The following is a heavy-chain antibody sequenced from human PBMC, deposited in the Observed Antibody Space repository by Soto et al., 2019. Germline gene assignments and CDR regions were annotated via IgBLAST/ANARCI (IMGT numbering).Heavy chain of an antibody. V-gene: IGHV4-59*01. J-gene: IGHJ6*02. CDR3: ARQYSSSWYGHYYYGMDV. D-gene: IGHD6-13*01. CDR2: IYYSGST. Sequence: SETLSLTCSVSGGSISSYYWSWIRQPPGKGLEWIGYIYYSGSTNYNPSLKSRVTISVDTSKNQFSLKLSSVTAADTAVYYCARQYSSSWYGHYYYGMDVWGQGTTVTVSS. CDR1: GGSISSYY.